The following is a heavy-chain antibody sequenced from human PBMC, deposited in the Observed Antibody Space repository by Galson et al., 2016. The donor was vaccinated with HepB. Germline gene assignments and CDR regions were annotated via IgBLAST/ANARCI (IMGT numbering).Heavy chain of an antibody. CDR3: AVGHVGTAEDLPFDY. J-gene: IGHJ4*02. V-gene: IGHV6-1*01. CDR2: TYYRSKWYT. D-gene: IGHD7-27*01. Sequence: CAISGDSVSSDSAAWDWLRQSPSRGLEWLGRTYYRSKWYTDYPESVKGRVTTNPDTSKNQFSLQLNSVTPEDTAVYYCAVGHVGTAEDLPFDYWGQGTLVTVSS. CDR1: GDSVSSDSAA.